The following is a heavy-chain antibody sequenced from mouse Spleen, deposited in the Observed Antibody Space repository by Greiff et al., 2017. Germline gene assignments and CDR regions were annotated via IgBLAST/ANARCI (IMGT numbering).Heavy chain of an antibody. V-gene: IGHV1-82*01. CDR3: ARDYYGSSYGY. Sequence: LMEPGASVKISCKASGYAFSSSWMNWVKQRPGKGLEWIGRIYPGDGDTNYNGKFKGKATLTADKSSSTAYMQLSSLTSEDSAVYFCARDYYGSSYGYWGQGTTLTVSS. J-gene: IGHJ2*01. CDR2: IYPGDGDT. CDR1: GYAFSSSW. D-gene: IGHD1-1*01.